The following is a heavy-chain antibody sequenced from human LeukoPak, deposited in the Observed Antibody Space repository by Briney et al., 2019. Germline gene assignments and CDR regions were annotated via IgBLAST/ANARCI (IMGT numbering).Heavy chain of an antibody. V-gene: IGHV4-59*01. D-gene: IGHD1-26*01. CDR1: GGSISSYY. J-gene: IGHJ4*02. Sequence: SETLSLTCTISGGSISSYYWRWIRQPPGKGLEWIGYIYYSGSTNYNPSLKSRVTISVDTSKNQFSLKLSSVTAADTAVYYCARGGVGATSWDHWGQGTLVTVSS. CDR2: IYYSGST. CDR3: ARGGVGATSWDH.